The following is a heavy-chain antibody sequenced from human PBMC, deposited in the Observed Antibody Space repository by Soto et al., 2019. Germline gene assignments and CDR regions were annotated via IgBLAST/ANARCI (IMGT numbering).Heavy chain of an antibody. V-gene: IGHV4-61*01. Sequence: SETLSLTCTVSGGSVSSGNYYWSWIRQPPGEGLEWIGYFYYTGSINYNPSLKSRVTISIDASKNRFSLKLSSVTAADTAVYYCARGYGRNFDYWGQGTLVTVSS. CDR1: GGSVSSGNYY. CDR2: FYYTGSI. CDR3: ARGYGRNFDY. D-gene: IGHD5-18*01. J-gene: IGHJ4*02.